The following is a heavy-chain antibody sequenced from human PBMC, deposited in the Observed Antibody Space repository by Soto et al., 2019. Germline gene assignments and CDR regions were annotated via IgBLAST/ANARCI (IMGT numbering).Heavy chain of an antibody. Sequence: ASVKVSCKASGYTFTGYYMHWVRQAPGQGLEWMGWINPNSGGTNYAQKFQGWVTMTRDTSISTAYMELSRLRSDDTAVYYCARDKYYCYRDYHYYYLAVRGQRTTVTVSS. CDR1: GYTFTGYY. D-gene: IGHD1-26*01. CDR2: INPNSGGT. V-gene: IGHV1-2*04. CDR3: ARDKYYCYRDYHYYYLAV. J-gene: IGHJ6*03.